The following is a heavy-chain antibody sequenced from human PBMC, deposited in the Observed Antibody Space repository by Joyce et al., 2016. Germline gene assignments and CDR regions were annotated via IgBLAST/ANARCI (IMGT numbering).Heavy chain of an antibody. CDR2: IDPDDSVT. Sequence: EVQLVQSGAEVKKPGQSLKISCKGSGYTFTTYWIAWVRQMPGKGLDGMGIIDPDDSVTRYSPSFHGHGTISADKSISTAYLQWNSLKASDTAMYYCATSIAIAGYWYFDLWGRGTLVTVSS. CDR3: ATSIAIAGYWYFDL. V-gene: IGHV5-51*01. J-gene: IGHJ2*01. CDR1: GYTFTTYW. D-gene: IGHD2-15*01.